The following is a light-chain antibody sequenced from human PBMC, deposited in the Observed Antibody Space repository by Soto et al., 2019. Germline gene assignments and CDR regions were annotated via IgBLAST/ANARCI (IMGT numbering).Light chain of an antibody. CDR2: DGN. V-gene: IGLV2-14*01. J-gene: IGLJ2*01. CDR3: TSDASGSSHVV. CDR1: SSDIGGYDY. Sequence: QSALTQPASVSGSPGQSITLSCTGTSSDIGGYDYVSWYQRHPGKAPKLIIYDGNNRPSGVSNRFSGSKSGNTASLTISGLQAEDEADYYCTSDASGSSHVVFGGGTKLTVL.